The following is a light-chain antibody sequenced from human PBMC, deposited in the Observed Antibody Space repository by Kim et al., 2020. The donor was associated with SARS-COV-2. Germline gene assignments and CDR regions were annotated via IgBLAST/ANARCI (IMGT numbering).Light chain of an antibody. V-gene: IGLV3-1*01. Sequence: LPQGKTANIVCSGDKLGNRYASWYQRRPGHSPLLVIYQDSKRPSGIPERFSGSTSGHTATLTITGTQITDEATYYCQTQDSNTGIFGGGTQLTVL. J-gene: IGLJ2*01. CDR3: QTQDSNTGI. CDR2: QDS. CDR1: KLGNRY.